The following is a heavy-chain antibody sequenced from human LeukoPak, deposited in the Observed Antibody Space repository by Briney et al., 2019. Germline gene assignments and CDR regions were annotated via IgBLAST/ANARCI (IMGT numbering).Heavy chain of an antibody. J-gene: IGHJ6*02. CDR3: ARELYGSSTSCYSGYYGIDG. V-gene: IGHV1-2*02. CDR2: INPNSGGT. D-gene: IGHD2-2*01. Sequence: GASVKVSRKPSGYTFTGYYMHWVRQAPGQGLEWMGWINPNSGGTNYAQKSQGRVPMTRDTSISTAYMELSRLRSDDTAVYYCARELYGSSTSCYSGYYGIDGWGQRTTVTASS. CDR1: GYTFTGYY.